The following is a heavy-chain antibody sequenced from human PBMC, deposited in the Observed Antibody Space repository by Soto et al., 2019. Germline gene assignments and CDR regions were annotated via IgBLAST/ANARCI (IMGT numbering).Heavy chain of an antibody. CDR1: GLTFSDYY. J-gene: IGHJ5*02. CDR2: ISSSGSTI. V-gene: IGHV3-11*04. D-gene: IGHD2-8*01. Sequence: PGGSLRLSCAASGLTFSDYYMSWIRQAPGKGLEWVSYISSSGSTIYYADSVKGRFTISRDNAKNSLYLQMNSLRDEDTAVYYCARDTSGVYAITPNWFDPWGQGSLVTVSS. CDR3: ARDTSGVYAITPNWFDP.